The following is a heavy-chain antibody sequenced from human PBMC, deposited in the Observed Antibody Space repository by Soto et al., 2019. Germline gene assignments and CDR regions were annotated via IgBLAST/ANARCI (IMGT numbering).Heavy chain of an antibody. CDR3: GKGWDLLVPRYYGMAV. V-gene: IGHV3-30*18. Sequence: QVQLVESGGGVVQPGRSLRLSCAASGFTFSSYGMHWVRQAPGKGLEWVAVISYDGSNKYYADSVKGRFTISRDNSKNRLYLQMNSWGARDTAVYYCGKGWDLLVPRYYGMAVWGQGTTVTVSS. CDR1: GFTFSSYG. CDR2: ISYDGSNK. D-gene: IGHD1-26*01. J-gene: IGHJ6*02.